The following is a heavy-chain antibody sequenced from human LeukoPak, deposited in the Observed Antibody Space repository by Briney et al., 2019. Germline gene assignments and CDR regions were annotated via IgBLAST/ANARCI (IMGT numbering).Heavy chain of an antibody. V-gene: IGHV3-23*01. CDR3: AKDSYSSSWMYYYYMDV. D-gene: IGHD6-13*01. J-gene: IGHJ6*03. CDR1: GFTFSSYA. CDR2: ISGSGGST. Sequence: GGSLRLXCAASGFTFSSYAMSWVRQAPGKALEWVSAISGSGGSTYYADSVKGRFTISRDNSKNTLYLQMNSLRAEDTAVYYCAKDSYSSSWMYYYYMDVWGKGTTVTVSS.